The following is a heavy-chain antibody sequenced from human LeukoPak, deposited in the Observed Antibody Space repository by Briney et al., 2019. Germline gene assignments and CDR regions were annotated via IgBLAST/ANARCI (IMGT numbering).Heavy chain of an antibody. CDR1: GGSISSGGYY. D-gene: IGHD3-22*01. V-gene: IGHV4-31*03. CDR2: IYYSGST. CDR3: ARDVETYYYDSSGYIGLRYFDY. J-gene: IGHJ4*02. Sequence: SQTLSLTCTVSGGSISSGGYYWSWIRQHPGKGLEWIGYIYYSGSTYYNPSLKSRVTISVDTSKNQFSLKLSSVTAADTAVYYCARDVETYYYDSSGYIGLRYFDYWGQGTLVTVSS.